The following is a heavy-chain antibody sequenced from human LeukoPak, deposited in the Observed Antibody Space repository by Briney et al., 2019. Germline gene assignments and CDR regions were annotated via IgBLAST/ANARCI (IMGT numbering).Heavy chain of an antibody. Sequence: EPSETLSLTCTVSGGSINSHSYYWGWIRQPPGKGLEWIGYIYYSGSTNYNPSLKSRVTISVDTSKNQFSLKLSSVTAADTAVYYCARVKAIYSSGWSYYFDYWGQGTLVTVSS. CDR2: IYYSGST. V-gene: IGHV4-61*01. J-gene: IGHJ4*02. CDR1: GGSINSHSYY. D-gene: IGHD6-19*01. CDR3: ARVKAIYSSGWSYYFDY.